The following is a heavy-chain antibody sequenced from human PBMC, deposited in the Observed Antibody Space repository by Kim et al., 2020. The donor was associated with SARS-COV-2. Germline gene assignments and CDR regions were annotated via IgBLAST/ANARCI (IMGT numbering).Heavy chain of an antibody. J-gene: IGHJ3*02. Sequence: ASVKVSCKASGYTFTSYYMHWVRQAPGQGLEWMGIINPSGGSTSYAQKFQGRVTMTRDTSTSTVYMELSSLRSEDTAVYYCARDIVVVPAYDAFDIWGQGTMVTVSS. D-gene: IGHD2-2*01. CDR1: GYTFTSYY. CDR3: ARDIVVVPAYDAFDI. CDR2: INPSGGST. V-gene: IGHV1-46*01.